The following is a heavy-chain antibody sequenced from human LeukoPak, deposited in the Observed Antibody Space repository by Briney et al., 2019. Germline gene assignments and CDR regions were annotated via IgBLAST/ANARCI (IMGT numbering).Heavy chain of an antibody. J-gene: IGHJ4*02. D-gene: IGHD1-1*01. CDR2: IHPEGSEK. CDR3: ARGDDFSGDH. V-gene: IGHV3-7*04. Sequence: GGSLRLSCAVSGFTFSNFWMSWVRQAPGRGLEWVANIHPEGSEKYHVESVKGRFTISRDNAKNLLFLQMNGLRVEDTAVYYCARGDDFSGDHWGQGTLVTVSS. CDR1: GFTFSNFW.